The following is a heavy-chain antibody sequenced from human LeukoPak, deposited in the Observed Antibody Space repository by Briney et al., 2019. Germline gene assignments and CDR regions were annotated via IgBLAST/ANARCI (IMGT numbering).Heavy chain of an antibody. Sequence: SVKVSCKASGGAFSSYAISWVRQAPGQGLEWMGGIIPIFGTANYAQKFQGRVTITADESTSTAYMELSSLRSEDTAVYYCARDTDNWNDGNWFDPWGQGTLVTVSS. CDR3: ARDTDNWNDGNWFDP. V-gene: IGHV1-69*13. CDR2: IIPIFGTA. J-gene: IGHJ5*02. CDR1: GGAFSSYA. D-gene: IGHD1-1*01.